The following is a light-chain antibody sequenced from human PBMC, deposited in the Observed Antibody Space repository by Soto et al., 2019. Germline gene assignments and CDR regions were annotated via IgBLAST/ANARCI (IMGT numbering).Light chain of an antibody. J-gene: IGLJ2*01. CDR1: SIDIGTYNL. V-gene: IGLV2-23*01. CDR3: CSYTGRSTVV. Sequence: QSALTQPASVSGSPGQSITISCTGTSIDIGTYNLVSWYQHHPGKAPRLIIYEGIKRPSGLSSRFSGSKSGDTASLTISGLQAEDEADYYCCSYTGRSTVVFGGGTKATVL. CDR2: EGI.